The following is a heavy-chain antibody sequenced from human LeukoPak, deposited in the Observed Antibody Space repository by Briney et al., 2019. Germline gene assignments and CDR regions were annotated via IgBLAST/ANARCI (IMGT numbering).Heavy chain of an antibody. V-gene: IGHV3-74*01. Sequence: GGSLRLSCAASGFPFSRDSMHWVRQTPGKGLVWLSRISPDGSVTNYADSVKGRFTISRHNSKNTLYLQMNSLRAEDTAVYYCAKLPRQSDYYDSSGYSTPVDYWGQGTLVTVSS. CDR3: AKLPRQSDYYDSSGYSTPVDY. D-gene: IGHD3-22*01. J-gene: IGHJ4*02. CDR2: ISPDGSVT. CDR1: GFPFSRDS.